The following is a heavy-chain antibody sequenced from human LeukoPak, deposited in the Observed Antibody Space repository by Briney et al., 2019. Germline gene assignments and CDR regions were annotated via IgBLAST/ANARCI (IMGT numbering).Heavy chain of an antibody. CDR1: GYFISSGYY. CDR3: ARASRGYTYGCCYFDY. Sequence: SETLSLTCTVSGYFISSGYYWGWIRQPPGKGLEWIGSIFHSGSTYHNPSLKSRVTISVDTSKNLFSLKLTSMTAADTAVYYCARASRGYTYGCCYFDYWGQGTLVTVSS. V-gene: IGHV4-38-2*02. D-gene: IGHD5-18*01. CDR2: IFHSGST. J-gene: IGHJ4*02.